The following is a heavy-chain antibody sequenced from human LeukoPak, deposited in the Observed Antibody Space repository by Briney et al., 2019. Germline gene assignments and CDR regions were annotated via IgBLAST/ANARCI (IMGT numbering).Heavy chain of an antibody. D-gene: IGHD3-10*01. CDR2: INSRSDKI. V-gene: IGHV3-21*04. CDR3: AKNPPLLWFGEAYFDY. Sequence: GGSLRLSCAASGFIFSSYTMNWVRQAPGKGLEWVSSINSRSDKIFYADSVKGRFTISRDNAKNSLYLQMNSLRAEDTAVYYCAKNPPLLWFGEAYFDYWGQGTLVTVSS. CDR1: GFIFSSYT. J-gene: IGHJ4*02.